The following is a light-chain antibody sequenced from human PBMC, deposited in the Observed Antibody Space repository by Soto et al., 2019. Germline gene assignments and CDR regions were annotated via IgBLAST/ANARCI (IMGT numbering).Light chain of an antibody. CDR2: GVS. V-gene: IGLV2-14*01. CDR3: SSYTSSSTPPYV. Sequence: QSVLTQPASVSGSPGQSINISCTGAGSDIGGYNYVSWYQQHPGKAPKLMIYGVSHRPSGVSNRFSGSKSGNTASLTISGLQAEDEAAYYCSSYTSSSTPPYVFGTGTKLTVL. J-gene: IGLJ1*01. CDR1: GSDIGGYNY.